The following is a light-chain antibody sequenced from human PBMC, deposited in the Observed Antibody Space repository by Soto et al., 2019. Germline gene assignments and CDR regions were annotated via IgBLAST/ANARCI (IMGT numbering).Light chain of an antibody. V-gene: IGKV3-15*01. J-gene: IGKJ4*01. CDR1: QGVSRK. CDR3: QQYHTWPIT. CDR2: GAS. Sequence: DIFITQSPATLSVAPGERVTFSCRASQGVSRKLAWYQHTPGQAPRLLISGASTGATGIPARFSGRGSGTEFTLPISRLQSEDCEIYYCQQYHTWPITFGGGTKVDIK.